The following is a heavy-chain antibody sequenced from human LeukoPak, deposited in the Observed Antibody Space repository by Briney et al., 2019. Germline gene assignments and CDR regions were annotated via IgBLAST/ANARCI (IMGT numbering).Heavy chain of an antibody. Sequence: GGSLRLSCAASGFTFSSYWMSWVRQAPGKGLEWVANIKQDGSEKYYVDSVKGRFTISRDSAKNSLYLQMNSLRAEDTAVYYCARSLLLWFGELPGYMDVWGKGTTVTVSS. J-gene: IGHJ6*03. CDR2: IKQDGSEK. D-gene: IGHD3-10*01. CDR1: GFTFSSYW. CDR3: ARSLLLWFGELPGYMDV. V-gene: IGHV3-7*01.